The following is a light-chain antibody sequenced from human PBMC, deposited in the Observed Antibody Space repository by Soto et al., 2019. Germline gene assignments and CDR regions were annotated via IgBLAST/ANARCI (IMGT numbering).Light chain of an antibody. V-gene: IGLV2-14*03. Sequence: QSALTQPASVSGSPGQSITISCTGTSSDIGAYNFVSWYQQHPGKAPKLMLYDVNIRPSGVSNRISGSKSGNTASLTISGLQAEDEAEYYCTSWTTSTTMIFGGGTKVTVL. CDR2: DVN. CDR1: SSDIGAYNF. J-gene: IGLJ2*01. CDR3: TSWTTSTTMI.